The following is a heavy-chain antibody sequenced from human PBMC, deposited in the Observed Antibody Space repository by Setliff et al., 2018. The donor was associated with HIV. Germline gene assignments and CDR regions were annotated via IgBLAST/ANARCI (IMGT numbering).Heavy chain of an antibody. CDR2: INPNSGGT. V-gene: IGHV1-2*06. Sequence: ASVKVSCKASGYTFTGYYMHWVRQAPGQGLEWMGRINPNSGGTNYAQKFQGRVTMTRGTSISTAYMELSRLRSDDTAVYYCARSTPSSGWYLSYYYYYMDVWGKGTTVTVSS. CDR3: ARSTPSSGWYLSYYYYYMDV. J-gene: IGHJ6*03. CDR1: GYTFTGYY. D-gene: IGHD6-19*01.